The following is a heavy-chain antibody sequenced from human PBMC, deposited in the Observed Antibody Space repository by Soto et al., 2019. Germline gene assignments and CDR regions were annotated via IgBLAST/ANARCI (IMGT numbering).Heavy chain of an antibody. V-gene: IGHV4-34*01. J-gene: IGHJ6*03. D-gene: IGHD2-15*01. CDR1: GGSFSGYY. CDR2: INHSGST. Sequence: PSETLSLTCAVYGGSFSGYYWSWIRQPPGKGLEWIGEINHSGSTNYNPSLKSRVTISVDTSKNQFSLKLSSVTAADTAVYYCARGQRYCSGGSRYKGVDYYYYSYMDVWGKGTTVTSP. CDR3: ARGQRYCSGGSRYKGVDYYYYSYMDV.